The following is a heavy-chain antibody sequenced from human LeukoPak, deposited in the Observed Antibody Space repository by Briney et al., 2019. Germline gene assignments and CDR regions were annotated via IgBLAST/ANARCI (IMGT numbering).Heavy chain of an antibody. Sequence: ASVKVSCKASGYTFTSYDINWVRQATGQGLEWMGWINPNSGGTNYAQKFQGRVTMTRDTSISTAYMELSRLRSDDTAVYYCARREGTGYYDSSGYSYWGQGTLVTVSS. D-gene: IGHD3-22*01. J-gene: IGHJ4*02. CDR3: ARREGTGYYDSSGYSY. CDR1: GYTFTSYD. CDR2: INPNSGGT. V-gene: IGHV1-2*02.